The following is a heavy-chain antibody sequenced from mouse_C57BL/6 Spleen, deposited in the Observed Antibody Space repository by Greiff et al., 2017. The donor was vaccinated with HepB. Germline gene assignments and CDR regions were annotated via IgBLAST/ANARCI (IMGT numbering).Heavy chain of an antibody. CDR3: ASDGSSLAMDY. CDR1: GFTFSDYG. D-gene: IGHD1-1*01. V-gene: IGHV5-17*01. Sequence: EVQLVESGGGLVKPGGSLKLSCAASGFTFSDYGMHWVRQAPEKGLEWVAYISSGSSTIYYADTVKGRFTISRDNAKNTLFLQMTSLRSEDTAMYYCASDGSSLAMDYWGQGTSVTVSS. J-gene: IGHJ4*01. CDR2: ISSGSSTI.